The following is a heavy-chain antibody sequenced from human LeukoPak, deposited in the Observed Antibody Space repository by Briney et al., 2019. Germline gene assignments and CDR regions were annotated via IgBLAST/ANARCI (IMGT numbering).Heavy chain of an antibody. CDR3: ARQAGGMIRGILPFDD. D-gene: IGHD3-10*01. Sequence: SETLSLTCTLCGGSISSSSYYWGWIRQPPGKGLEWIGSIYYSGSTYYNPSLKSRVTISVDTSKNQFSLKLSSVTAADTAVYYCARQAGGMIRGILPFDDWGQGTLVTVSS. CDR1: GGSISSSSYY. CDR2: IYYSGST. J-gene: IGHJ4*02. V-gene: IGHV4-39*01.